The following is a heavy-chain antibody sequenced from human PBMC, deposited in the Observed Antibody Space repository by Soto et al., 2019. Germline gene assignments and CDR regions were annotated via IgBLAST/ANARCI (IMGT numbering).Heavy chain of an antibody. CDR1: GYTFTSYY. Sequence: QVQLVQSGAEVKKPGASVKVSCKASGYTFTSYYMHWVRQAPGQGLEWMGIINPSGGSTSYAKKFQGRVTMTRDTSTSTVYMELSSLRSEDTAVYYCARVRYSDSSGYYFAFDIWGQGTMVTVSS. CDR3: ARVRYSDSSGYYFAFDI. D-gene: IGHD3-22*01. V-gene: IGHV1-46*01. CDR2: INPSGGST. J-gene: IGHJ3*02.